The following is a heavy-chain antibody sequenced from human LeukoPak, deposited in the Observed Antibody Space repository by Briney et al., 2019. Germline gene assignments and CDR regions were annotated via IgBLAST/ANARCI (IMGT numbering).Heavy chain of an antibody. CDR2: ISYDGSNK. D-gene: IGHD5-24*01. V-gene: IGHV3-30-3*01. CDR3: ARVGEMATFDY. CDR1: GFTFSIYA. J-gene: IGHJ4*02. Sequence: GGSLRLSCAASGFTFSIYAMHWVRQAPGKGLEWVAVISYDGSNKYYADSVKGRFTISRDNSKNTLYLQMNSLRAEDTAVYYCARVGEMATFDYWGQGTLVTVSS.